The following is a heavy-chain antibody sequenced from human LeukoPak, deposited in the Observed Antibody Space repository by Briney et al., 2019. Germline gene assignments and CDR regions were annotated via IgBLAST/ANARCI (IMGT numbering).Heavy chain of an antibody. V-gene: IGHV3-21*01. D-gene: IGHD3-10*01. Sequence: GGSLRLSCAASGFTFSSYSMNWVRQAPGKGLEWVSSISSSSSYIYYAESVKGRFTISRDNAKNSLYLQMNSLRAEDTAVYYCAREMVDGMDVWGQGTTVTVSS. CDR3: AREMVDGMDV. CDR2: ISSSSSYI. CDR1: GFTFSSYS. J-gene: IGHJ6*02.